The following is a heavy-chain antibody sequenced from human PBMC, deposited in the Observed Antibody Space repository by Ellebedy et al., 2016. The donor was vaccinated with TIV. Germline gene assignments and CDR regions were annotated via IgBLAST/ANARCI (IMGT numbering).Heavy chain of an antibody. J-gene: IGHJ4*02. D-gene: IGHD6-13*01. Sequence: GGSLRLXXKGSGYSFTSYWIGWVRQMPGKGLEWMGIIYPGDSDTRYSPSFQGQVTISADKSISTAYLQWSSLKASDTAMYYCASSWYKGGYFDYWGQGTLVTVSS. CDR3: ASSWYKGGYFDY. CDR1: GYSFTSYW. CDR2: IYPGDSDT. V-gene: IGHV5-51*01.